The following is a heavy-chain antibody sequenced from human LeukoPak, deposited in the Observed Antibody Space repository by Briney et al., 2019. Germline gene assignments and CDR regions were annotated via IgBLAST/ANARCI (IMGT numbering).Heavy chain of an antibody. D-gene: IGHD3-10*01. J-gene: IGHJ4*02. V-gene: IGHV1-2*02. Sequence: ASVKVSCKASGYTFAAHHIHWVRQAPGQGLEWMGWIVPDGRDTKYSQKFQDRMTLTTDTSTNTAYMEFSRLIPDDTAVYYCSGRYGPGPVWGQGTLISASP. CDR2: IVPDGRDT. CDR1: GYTFAAHH. CDR3: SGRYGPGPV.